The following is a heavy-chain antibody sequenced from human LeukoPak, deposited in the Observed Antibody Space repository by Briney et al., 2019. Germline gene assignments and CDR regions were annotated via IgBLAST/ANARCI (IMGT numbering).Heavy chain of an antibody. CDR1: GASISSYY. V-gene: IGHV4-4*07. D-gene: IGHD1-14*01. J-gene: IGHJ4*02. CDR3: ARGTTPDY. Sequence: SETLSLTCTVSGASISSYYWSWIRQPAGKGLKWIGRIYTSGSTNYNPSFKSRVTMSVDTAKNQFSLKLSSVTAADTAVYYCARGTTPDYWGQGTLVTVSS. CDR2: IYTSGST.